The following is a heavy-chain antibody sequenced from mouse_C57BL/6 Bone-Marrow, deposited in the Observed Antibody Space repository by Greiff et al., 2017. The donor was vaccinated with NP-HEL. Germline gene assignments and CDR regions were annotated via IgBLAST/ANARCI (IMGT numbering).Heavy chain of an antibody. CDR2: INPSSGYT. D-gene: IGHD2-1*01. J-gene: IGHJ3*01. CDR1: GYTFTSYT. V-gene: IGHV1-4*01. Sequence: VKVVESGAELARPGASVKMSCKASGYTFTSYTMHWVKQRPGQGLEWIGYINPSSGYTKYNQKFKDKATLTADKSSSTAYMQLSSLTSEDSAVYYCARSLLLWSFAYWGQGTLVTVSA. CDR3: ARSLLLWSFAY.